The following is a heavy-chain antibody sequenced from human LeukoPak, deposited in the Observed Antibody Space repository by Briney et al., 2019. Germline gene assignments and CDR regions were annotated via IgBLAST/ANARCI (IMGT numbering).Heavy chain of an antibody. CDR1: GFTFSSYG. CDR3: AKDRGGVVVAAYFDY. V-gene: IGHV3-21*01. J-gene: IGHJ4*02. D-gene: IGHD2-15*01. Sequence: GGSLRLSCAASGFTFSSYGMSWVRQAPGKGLEWVSSISSSSSYIYYADSVKGRFTISRDNAKNSLYLQMNSLRAEDTAVYYCAKDRGGVVVAAYFDYWGQGTLVTVSS. CDR2: ISSSSSYI.